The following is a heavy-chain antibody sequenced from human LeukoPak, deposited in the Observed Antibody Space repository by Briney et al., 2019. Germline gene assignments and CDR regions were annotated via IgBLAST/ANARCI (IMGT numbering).Heavy chain of an antibody. Sequence: GASVKVSCKASGYTFTSYGISWVRQAPGQGLEWMGWISAYNGNTNYAQKLQGRVTVTTDTSTSTAYMELRSLRSDDTAVYYCAGGLITIFGVVTRGPDYSGQGTLVTVSS. D-gene: IGHD3-3*01. V-gene: IGHV1-18*01. J-gene: IGHJ4*02. CDR3: AGGLITIFGVVTRGPDY. CDR1: GYTFTSYG. CDR2: ISAYNGNT.